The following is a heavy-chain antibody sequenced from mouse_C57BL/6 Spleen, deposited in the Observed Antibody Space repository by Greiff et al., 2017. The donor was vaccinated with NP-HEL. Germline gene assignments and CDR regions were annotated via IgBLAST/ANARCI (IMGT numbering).Heavy chain of an antibody. Sequence: VQLKESGGGLVQPKGSLKLSCAASRFSFNTYAMNWVRQAPGKGLEWVARIRSKSNNYATYYAVSVKDRFTISRDDSESLLYLLMNNLKTEDTALYYCVRSGVRSAMDYWGQGTSVTVSS. D-gene: IGHD2-14*01. J-gene: IGHJ4*01. V-gene: IGHV10-1*01. CDR3: VRSGVRSAMDY. CDR1: RFSFNTYA. CDR2: IRSKSNNYAT.